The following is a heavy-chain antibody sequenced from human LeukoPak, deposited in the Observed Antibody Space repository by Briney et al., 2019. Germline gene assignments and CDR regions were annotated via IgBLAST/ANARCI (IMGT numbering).Heavy chain of an antibody. V-gene: IGHV3-33*08. J-gene: IGHJ3*02. CDR2: IWYAGSYS. CDR1: GFSFSSHG. Sequence: PGGSLRLSCAASGFSFSSHGMHWVRQAPGKGLEWVAVIWYAGSYSYYADFVQGRFTISRDNSKDTLYLQMNSLRAEDTAVYYCARDRPGSSRLEAFDIWGQGTMVTVSS. CDR3: ARDRPGSSRLEAFDI. D-gene: IGHD6-6*01.